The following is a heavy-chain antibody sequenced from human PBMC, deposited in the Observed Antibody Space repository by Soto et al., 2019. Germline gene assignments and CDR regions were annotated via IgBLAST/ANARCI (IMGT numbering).Heavy chain of an antibody. D-gene: IGHD3-3*01. CDR1: GFNFIDYY. CDR3: VRETVAPIVGQDPSYGLDV. J-gene: IGHJ6*01. V-gene: IGHV3-11*01. Sequence: PGGSLRLSCAASGFNFIDYYFSWIRQTPERGLEWVAFISTSGSVVTYADSVMGRFTISRDNVKNLVHLQLSDLTAQDAAIYYCVRETVAPIVGQDPSYGLDVWGQGTTVTVSS. CDR2: ISTSGSVV.